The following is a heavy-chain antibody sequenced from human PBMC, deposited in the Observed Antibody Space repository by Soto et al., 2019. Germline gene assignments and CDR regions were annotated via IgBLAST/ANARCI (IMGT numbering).Heavy chain of an antibody. CDR3: GRDLSTTCPDY. Sequence: QVQLVESGGGVVQPGRSLRLSCAASGFTFSSYGMHWVRQAPGKGLEWVAVIWYDGSNKYYADSVKGRFTISRDKSKNPLDLPMNSRRAEDKAVYYCGRDLSTTCPDYWGQGTLVTVCS. CDR1: GFTFSSYG. V-gene: IGHV3-33*01. J-gene: IGHJ4*02. CDR2: IWYDGSNK. D-gene: IGHD2-2*01.